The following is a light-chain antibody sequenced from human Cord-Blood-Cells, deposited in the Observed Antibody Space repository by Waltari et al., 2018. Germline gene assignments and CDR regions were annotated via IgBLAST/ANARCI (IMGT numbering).Light chain of an antibody. J-gene: IGLJ3*02. Sequence: QSVLTQPPSASGTPGQRVTISCSGSSSNTGRTYVYWYQQLPGTAPKLLIYRNNQRPSGVPDRFSGSKSGTSASLAISGLRSEDEADYYCAAWDDSLSGVVFGGGTKLTVL. CDR2: RNN. CDR3: AAWDDSLSGVV. CDR1: SSNTGRTY. V-gene: IGLV1-47*01.